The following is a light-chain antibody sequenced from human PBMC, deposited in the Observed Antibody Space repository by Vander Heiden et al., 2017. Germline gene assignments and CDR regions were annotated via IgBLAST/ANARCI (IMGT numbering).Light chain of an antibody. CDR1: QSLSSTY. CDR3: QQYDNSPSWT. V-gene: IGKV3-20*01. CDR2: GAS. J-gene: IGKJ1*01. Sequence: ENLLTQSPDTLSLSPGERATLSCRASQSLSSTYLAWYQQKPGQAPRLLISGASSRATGIPDRFSGSGYGTDFTLTISRLEPEDFAVYYCQQYDNSPSWTFGQGTRVEIK.